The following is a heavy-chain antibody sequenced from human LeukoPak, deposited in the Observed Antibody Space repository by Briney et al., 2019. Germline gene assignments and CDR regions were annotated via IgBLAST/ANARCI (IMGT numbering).Heavy chain of an antibody. CDR1: GGSISSHY. Sequence: PSETLSLTCTVSGGSISSHYWSWIRQPPGKGLEWIGYIYYSESTNYNPSLKSRVTISVDTSKNQFSLKLSSVTAADTAVYYCARVGRYFDWLPGTYYFDYWGQGTLVTVS. V-gene: IGHV4-59*11. CDR2: IYYSEST. J-gene: IGHJ4*02. D-gene: IGHD3-9*01. CDR3: ARVGRYFDWLPGTYYFDY.